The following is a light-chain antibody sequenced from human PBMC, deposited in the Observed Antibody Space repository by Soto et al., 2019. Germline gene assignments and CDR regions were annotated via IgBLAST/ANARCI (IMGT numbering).Light chain of an antibody. V-gene: IGKV3-20*01. Sequence: EIVLTQSPGTLSLSPGESATLSCRASQRVSSNYLAWYQQQPGQAPRLLIYGASSRATGIPDRFSGSGSGTDFTLIISRLEPEDFAVYYCQQYGSSPLTFGGGTKVEI. J-gene: IGKJ4*01. CDR1: QRVSSNY. CDR2: GAS. CDR3: QQYGSSPLT.